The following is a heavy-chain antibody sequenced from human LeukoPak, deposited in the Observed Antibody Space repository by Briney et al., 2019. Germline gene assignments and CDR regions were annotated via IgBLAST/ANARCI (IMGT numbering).Heavy chain of an antibody. D-gene: IGHD3-22*01. CDR3: ARQGFITMIVEPKEDH. CDR1: GFSISTGYY. V-gene: IGHV4-38-2*01. CDR2: IYYSGST. J-gene: IGHJ4*02. Sequence: PSETLTLTCAVSGFSISTGYYWGWIRQPPGKGLEWIGSIYYSGSTYYNPSLKSRVTISVDTSKNQFSLKLSSVTAADTAVYYCARQGFITMIVEPKEDHWGQGTVDTVSS.